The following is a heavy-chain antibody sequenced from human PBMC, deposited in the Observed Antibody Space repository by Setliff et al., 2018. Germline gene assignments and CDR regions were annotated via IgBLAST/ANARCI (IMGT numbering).Heavy chain of an antibody. D-gene: IGHD7-27*01. Sequence: SETLSLTCTVSGASISSYHWNWLRQPAGKGLEWIGRLSDSGRTTYNPSLKSRVTMSLDTPKNQFSLKLGSVTAADTAVYYCARAGDRGLGGMDVWGQGTTVTVSS. CDR2: LSDSGRT. V-gene: IGHV4-4*07. CDR3: ARAGDRGLGGMDV. CDR1: GASISSYH. J-gene: IGHJ6*02.